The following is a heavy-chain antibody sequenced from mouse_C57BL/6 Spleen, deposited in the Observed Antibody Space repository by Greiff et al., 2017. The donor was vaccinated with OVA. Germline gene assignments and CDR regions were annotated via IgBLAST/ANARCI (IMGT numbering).Heavy chain of an antibody. CDR2: ISSGGDYI. V-gene: IGHV5-9-1*02. CDR1: GFTFSSYA. Sequence: EVQRVESGEGLVKPGGSLKLSCAASGFTFSSYAMSWVRQTPEKRLEWVAYISSGGDYIYYADTVKGRFTISRDNARNTLYLQMSSLKSEDTAMYYCTRGEDYYGSPFDYWGQGTTLTVSS. D-gene: IGHD1-1*01. J-gene: IGHJ2*01. CDR3: TRGEDYYGSPFDY.